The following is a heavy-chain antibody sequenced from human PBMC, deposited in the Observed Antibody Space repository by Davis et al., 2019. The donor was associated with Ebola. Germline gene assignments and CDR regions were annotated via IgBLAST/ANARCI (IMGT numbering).Heavy chain of an antibody. CDR1: GDSVSSGG. J-gene: IGHJ3*02. CDR3: ARGWLRGGFDI. D-gene: IGHD5-24*01. CDR2: TYYSSKWYN. V-gene: IGHV6-1*01. Sequence: PSETLSLTCAISGDSVSSGGWNWIRQSPSRGLEWLGRTYYSSKWYNDYAVSVKSRITINPDTSKNHFSLQLNSVTPEDTAVYYCARGWLRGGFDIWGQGTVVTVSS.